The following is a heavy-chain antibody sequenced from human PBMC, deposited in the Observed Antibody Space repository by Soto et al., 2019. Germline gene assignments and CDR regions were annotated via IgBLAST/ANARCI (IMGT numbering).Heavy chain of an antibody. J-gene: IGHJ4*02. CDR2: LYWDDAN. CDR3: AHGSGWVFDY. CDR1: GFSLSTRDVG. D-gene: IGHD6-19*01. Sequence: QITLKESGPTLVKPTQTLTLTCTFSGFSLSTRDVGVGWIRQPPGKALEWLALLYWDDANRYSPSLRRRLTLTKDTSKNQVVLTMTNMDPVDTATYYCAHGSGWVFDYWGPGTLVTVSS. V-gene: IGHV2-5*02.